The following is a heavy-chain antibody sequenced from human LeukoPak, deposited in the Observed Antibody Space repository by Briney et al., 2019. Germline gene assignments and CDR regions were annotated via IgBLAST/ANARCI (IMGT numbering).Heavy chain of an antibody. CDR2: INAGNGNT. CDR1: GYTFIDYY. CDR3: ARHLLWFGESRSSYYFGMDV. Sequence: ASVKVSCKTSGYTFIDYYIHWVRQAPGQGLEWMGWINAGNGNTQYSQNFQGRVTITRDTSASTAYMELSSLRSEDTAVYYCARHLLWFGESRSSYYFGMDVWGQGTTVTVSS. V-gene: IGHV1/OR15-3*02. J-gene: IGHJ6*02. D-gene: IGHD3-10*01.